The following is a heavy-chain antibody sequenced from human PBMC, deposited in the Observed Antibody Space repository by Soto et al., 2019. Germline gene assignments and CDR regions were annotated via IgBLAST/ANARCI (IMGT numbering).Heavy chain of an antibody. CDR3: AKASGWCGEFDY. CDR1: GFTFSSYA. J-gene: IGHJ4*02. Sequence: EVQLLESGGGLVQPGGSLRLSCAASGFTFSSYAMSWVRQAPGKGLEWVSAISGSGGSTYYADSMKGRFTISRDNSKKTLYLQMNSRRAEDKAVDYCAKASGWCGEFDYWGQGTLVTVSS. CDR2: ISGSGGST. V-gene: IGHV3-23*01. D-gene: IGHD3-10*01.